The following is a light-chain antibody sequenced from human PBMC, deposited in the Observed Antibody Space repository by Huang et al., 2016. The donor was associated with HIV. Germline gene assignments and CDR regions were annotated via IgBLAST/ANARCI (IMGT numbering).Light chain of an antibody. V-gene: IGKV4-1*01. Sequence: DIVMTQSPDSLAVSLGERASINCKSNRSLLYSSNSTTYCAWYKQRPGQPPNLLIYWASTRESGVPDRFSGSGSGTDFTLTITSLQAEDVAIYYCQQYYSLPLTFGGGTKVEIK. CDR3: QQYYSLPLT. J-gene: IGKJ4*01. CDR2: WAS. CDR1: RSLLYSSNSTTY.